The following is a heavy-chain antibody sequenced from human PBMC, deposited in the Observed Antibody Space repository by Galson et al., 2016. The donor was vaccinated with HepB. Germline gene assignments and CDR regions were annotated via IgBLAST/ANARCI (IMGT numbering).Heavy chain of an antibody. CDR2: ISYDGSSK. D-gene: IGHD3-10*01. CDR1: GLTFSLYA. J-gene: IGHJ1*01. Sequence: SLRLSCAVSGLTFSLYAMHWVRQAPGKGLEWVAAISYDGSSKHYADSVKGRFTISRDKSKSTLYLQMNSLRGEDTAVYYCARDYGAENYYRIEKWGQGTLVTVSS. CDR3: ARDYGAENYYRIEK. V-gene: IGHV3-30*03.